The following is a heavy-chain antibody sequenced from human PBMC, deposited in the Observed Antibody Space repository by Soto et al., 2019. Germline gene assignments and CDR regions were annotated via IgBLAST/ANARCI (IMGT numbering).Heavy chain of an antibody. CDR1: GFTFSSYA. CDR3: ARGPHSCGWYYGLGY. Sequence: QVQLVESGGGVVQPGRSLRLSCAASGFTFSSYAMHWVRQAPGKGLEWVAVISYDGSNKYYADSVKGRFTISRDNSKNTLYLKMNSLRAEDTAVYYCARGPHSCGWYYGLGYWGQGTLVTVSS. J-gene: IGHJ4*02. D-gene: IGHD6-19*01. CDR2: ISYDGSNK. V-gene: IGHV3-30-3*01.